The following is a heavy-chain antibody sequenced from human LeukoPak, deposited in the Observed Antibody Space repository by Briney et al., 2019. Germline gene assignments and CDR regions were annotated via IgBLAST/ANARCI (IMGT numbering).Heavy chain of an antibody. J-gene: IGHJ2*01. D-gene: IGHD4-23*01. CDR2: IYYSGST. CDR3: VRDGGYGGNSKYWYFDL. Sequence: SETLSLTCTVSGGSISSSSYYWGWIRQPPGKGLEWIGSIYYSGSTYYNPSLKSRVTISVDTSKNQFSLKLNSVTAADTAVYYCVRDGGYGGNSKYWYFDLWGRGTLVTVSS. V-gene: IGHV4-39*07. CDR1: GGSISSSSYY.